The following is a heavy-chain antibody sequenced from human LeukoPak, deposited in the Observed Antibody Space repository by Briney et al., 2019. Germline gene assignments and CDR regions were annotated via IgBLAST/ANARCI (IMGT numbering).Heavy chain of an antibody. J-gene: IGHJ3*02. CDR1: GFNFSSYE. D-gene: IGHD3-10*01. V-gene: IGHV3-48*03. CDR2: TSSSGGTT. CDR3: AREGGEAFDI. Sequence: PGGSLRLSCAASGFNFSSYEMNWVRQAPGKGLEWVSYTSSSGGTTYYADSVKGRFTISRDNAKNSLYLEMNSLRAEDTAIYYCAREGGEAFDIWGQGTMVTVSS.